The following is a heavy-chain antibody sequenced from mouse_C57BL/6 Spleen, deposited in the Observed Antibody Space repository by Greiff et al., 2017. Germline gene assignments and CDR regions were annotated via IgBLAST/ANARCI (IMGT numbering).Heavy chain of an antibody. CDR1: GYTFTDYN. V-gene: IGHV1-22*01. D-gene: IGHD1-1*01. Sequence: EVQLQQSGPELVKPGASVKMSCKASGYTFTDYNMHWVKQSHGKSLEWIGYINPNNGGTSYNQKFKGKATLTVNKSSSTAYMELRSLTSEDSAVYYCAITTVVRYAMDYWGQGTSVTVSS. CDR3: AITTVVRYAMDY. J-gene: IGHJ4*01. CDR2: INPNNGGT.